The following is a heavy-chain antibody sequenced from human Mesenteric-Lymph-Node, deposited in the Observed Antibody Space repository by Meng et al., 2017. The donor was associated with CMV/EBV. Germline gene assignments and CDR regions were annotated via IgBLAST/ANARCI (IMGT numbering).Heavy chain of an antibody. J-gene: IGHJ4*02. CDR3: AGAVTSAGSPLDY. Sequence: SETLSLTCGVYGGSFSGHFWSWIRQPPGRGLEWIGSIYYRGSTYDSPSLKSRVTISLDASKNQFSLKLSSVTTADTAIYYCAGAVTSAGSPLDYWGQGTLVTVSS. CDR1: GGSFSGHF. V-gene: IGHV4-34*01. CDR2: IYYRGST. D-gene: IGHD6-13*01.